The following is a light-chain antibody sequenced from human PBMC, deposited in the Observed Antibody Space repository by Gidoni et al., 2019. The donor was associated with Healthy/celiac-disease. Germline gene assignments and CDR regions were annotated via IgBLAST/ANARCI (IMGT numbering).Light chain of an antibody. V-gene: IGKV3-11*01. J-gene: IGKJ2*01. CDR3: QQSSNWRGT. Sequence: EVVLQQSPATLSLSPGERATLSCRDSNSVSSYLACYQHKPGQAPSLLIYDASNGATGIPARFSGSGCGTDFPITISSLEPEVFAVYYCQQSSNWRGTFGQGTKLEIK. CDR2: DAS. CDR1: NSVSSY.